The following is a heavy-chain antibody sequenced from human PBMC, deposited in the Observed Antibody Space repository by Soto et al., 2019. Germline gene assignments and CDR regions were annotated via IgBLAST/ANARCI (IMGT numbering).Heavy chain of an antibody. CDR3: ARDRVVRGVVLDYYYYGMDV. Sequence: SVKVSCKASGGTFSSYTISWVRQAPGQGLEWMGGIIPIFGTANYAQKFQGRVTITADESTSTAYMELSSLRSEDTAVYYCARDRVVRGVVLDYYYYGMDVWGQGTTVTVSS. V-gene: IGHV1-69*13. D-gene: IGHD3-10*01. CDR1: GGTFSSYT. J-gene: IGHJ6*02. CDR2: IIPIFGTA.